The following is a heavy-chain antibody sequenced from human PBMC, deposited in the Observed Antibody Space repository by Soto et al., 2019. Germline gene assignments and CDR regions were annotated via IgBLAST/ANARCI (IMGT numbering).Heavy chain of an antibody. D-gene: IGHD6-6*01. Sequence: GASVKVSCKASGYTFTRYGISWVRQAPGKGLEWMGGFDPEDGETIYAQKFQGRVTMTEDTSTDTAYMELSSLRSEDTAVYYCATEYSSSFGYFDYWGQGTLVTVSS. CDR3: ATEYSSSFGYFDY. V-gene: IGHV1-24*01. CDR1: GYTFTRYG. J-gene: IGHJ4*02. CDR2: FDPEDGET.